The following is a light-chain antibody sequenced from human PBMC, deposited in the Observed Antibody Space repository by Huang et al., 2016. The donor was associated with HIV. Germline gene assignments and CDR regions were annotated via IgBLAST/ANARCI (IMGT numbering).Light chain of an antibody. CDR1: QDISNY. Sequence: DIQMTQSPSSLSASVGDRVTITCQASQDISNYLNWYQQKQGKAPKLLIYDASNLETGVPSRFSGSGSGTDFTFTISSLQPEDIATYYCQQYDILPYTFGQGTKLEIK. CDR2: DAS. J-gene: IGKJ2*01. V-gene: IGKV1-33*01. CDR3: QQYDILPYT.